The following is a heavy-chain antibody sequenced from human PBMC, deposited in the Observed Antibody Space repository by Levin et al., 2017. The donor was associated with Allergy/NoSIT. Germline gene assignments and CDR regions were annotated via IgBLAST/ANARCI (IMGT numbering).Heavy chain of an antibody. CDR3: ARVKVRITLYERVIWNNYYYDGMDV. D-gene: IGHD3-10*02. CDR1: GYTFTGYY. CDR2: INPNSGGT. V-gene: IGHV1-2*02. J-gene: IGHJ6*02. Sequence: GESLKISCKASGYTFTGYYMHWVRQAPGQGLEWMGWINPNSGGTNYAQKFQGRVTMTRDTSISTAYMELSRLRSDDTAVYYCARVKVRITLYERVIWNNYYYDGMDVWGQGTTVTVSS.